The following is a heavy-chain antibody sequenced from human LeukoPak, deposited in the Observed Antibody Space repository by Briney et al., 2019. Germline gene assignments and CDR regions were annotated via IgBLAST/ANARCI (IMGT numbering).Heavy chain of an antibody. CDR1: GGSISSGDYY. CDR2: IYYSGST. Sequence: PSQTLSLTCNVSGGSISSGDYYWSWIRQPPGKGLEWIGYIYYSGSTYYNPSLKSRVTISVDTSKNQFSLKLSSVTVADTAVYYCASIAAAGYYFDYWGQGTLVTVSS. D-gene: IGHD6-13*01. J-gene: IGHJ4*02. CDR3: ASIAAAGYYFDY. V-gene: IGHV4-30-4*01.